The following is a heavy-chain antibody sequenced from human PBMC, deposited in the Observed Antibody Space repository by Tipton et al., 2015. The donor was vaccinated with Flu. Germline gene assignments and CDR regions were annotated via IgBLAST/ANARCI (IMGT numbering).Heavy chain of an antibody. Sequence: TLSLTCTLSGDSIRSDYYWGWVRQPPGKGLEWIGNIFHTGSTYHNPSLKSRVTMSLDLFKNQISLRLSSVTAADTAVYYCTRERRGGWPFYDAFDFWGQGTTVTVSS. D-gene: IGHD6-19*01. CDR2: IFHTGST. CDR1: GDSIRSDYY. J-gene: IGHJ3*01. CDR3: TRERRGGWPFYDAFDF. V-gene: IGHV4-38-2*02.